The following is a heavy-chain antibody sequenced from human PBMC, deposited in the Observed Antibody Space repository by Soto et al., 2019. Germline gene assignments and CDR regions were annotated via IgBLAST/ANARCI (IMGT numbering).Heavy chain of an antibody. CDR3: ARLRYCSSTSCSLNYFDY. D-gene: IGHD2-2*01. CDR1: GGSISSGGYY. V-gene: IGHV4-31*03. J-gene: IGHJ4*02. Sequence: SETLSLTCTVSGGSISSGGYYWSWIRQHPGKGLEWIGYIYYSGSTYYNPSPKSRVTISVDTSKNQFSLKLSSVTAADTAVYYCARLRYCSSTSCSLNYFDYWGQGTLVTVSS. CDR2: IYYSGST.